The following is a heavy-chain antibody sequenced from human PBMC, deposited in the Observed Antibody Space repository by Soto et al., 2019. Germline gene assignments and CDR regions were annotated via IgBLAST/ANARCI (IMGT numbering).Heavy chain of an antibody. CDR1: GFTVSSNY. V-gene: IGHV3-53*04. CDR3: ASYSCCFDY. CDR2: IYSGGST. D-gene: IGHD2-15*01. J-gene: IGHJ4*02. Sequence: EVQLVESGGGLVQPGGSLRLSCAASGFTVSSNYMSWIRQAPGQGLECDSVIYSGGSTYYADSVKGRFTISRHNSKNTLYLQMNSLRAEDAAVYYCASYSCCFDYWGQVTLVTV.